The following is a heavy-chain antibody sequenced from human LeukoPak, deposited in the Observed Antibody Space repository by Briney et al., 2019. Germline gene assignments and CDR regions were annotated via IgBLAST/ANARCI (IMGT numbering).Heavy chain of an antibody. CDR2: ISGSGGST. Sequence: GGSLRLSCAASGFTFSSYAMSWVRQAPGKGLEWVSAISGSGGSTYYADSVKGRFTISRDNSKNTLYLQMNSLRAEDTAVYYCARDQGRYCSSTSCEGFDYWGQGTLVTVSS. J-gene: IGHJ4*02. CDR3: ARDQGRYCSSTSCEGFDY. D-gene: IGHD2-2*01. CDR1: GFTFSSYA. V-gene: IGHV3-23*01.